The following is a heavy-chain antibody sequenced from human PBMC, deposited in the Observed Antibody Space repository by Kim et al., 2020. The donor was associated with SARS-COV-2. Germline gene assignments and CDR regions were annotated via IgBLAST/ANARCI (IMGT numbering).Heavy chain of an antibody. CDR2: IKGDGGSA. CDR1: GFTFNSYW. D-gene: IGHD3-16*01. Sequence: GGSLRLSCAASGFTFNSYWLHWVRQAPGKGLEWVSRIKGDGGSANYADSVEGRFIISKDNAKNTLYLQMNSLRVEDTAVYYCVTTTLPVGEAGGLCTLVT. J-gene: IGHJ4*01. V-gene: IGHV3-74*01. CDR3: VTTTLPVGEA.